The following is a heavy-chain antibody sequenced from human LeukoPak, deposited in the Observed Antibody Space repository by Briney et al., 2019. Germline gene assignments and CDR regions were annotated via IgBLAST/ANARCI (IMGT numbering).Heavy chain of an antibody. CDR2: IYYSGST. V-gene: IGHV4-59*12. CDR3: ARPIDCSATTCSSPFAY. D-gene: IGHD2-2*01. Sequence: SETLSLTCTVSGGSISSYYWSWIRQPPGKGLEWIGYIYYSGSTSHNPSLKSRVTISIDTSKNQFSLKLRSVSATDTAVYYCARPIDCSATTCSSPFAYWGQGSLVTVSA. J-gene: IGHJ4*02. CDR1: GGSISSYY.